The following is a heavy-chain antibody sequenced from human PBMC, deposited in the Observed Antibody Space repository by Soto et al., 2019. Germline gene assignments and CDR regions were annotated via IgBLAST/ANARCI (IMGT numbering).Heavy chain of an antibody. J-gene: IGHJ4*02. D-gene: IGHD1-1*01. CDR2: ISYDEINK. V-gene: IGHV3-30*18. CDR3: AKSVYNWNDGFFDY. CDR1: GFTFSSYG. Sequence: QVQLVESGGGVVQPGRSLRLSCAASGFTFSSYGMHWVRQAPGKGLEWVGIISYDEINKYYADSVKGRFTISRDNSKNTLYLQMNSLRAEDTAVYYCAKSVYNWNDGFFDYWGQGTLVTVSS.